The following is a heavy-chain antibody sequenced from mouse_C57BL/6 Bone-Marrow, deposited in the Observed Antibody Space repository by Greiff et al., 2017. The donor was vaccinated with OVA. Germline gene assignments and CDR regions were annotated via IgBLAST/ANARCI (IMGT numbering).Heavy chain of an antibody. CDR3: ASGGFRPLWAMDY. Sequence: VQLQQSGAELVRPGSSVKMSCKTSGYTFTSYGINWVKQRPGQGLEWIGYIYIGNGYTEYNEKFKGKATLTSDTSSSTAYMQRSSLTSEDSAIYFWASGGFRPLWAMDYWGQGTSVTVSS. V-gene: IGHV1-58*01. CDR1: GYTFTSYG. D-gene: IGHD1-1*02. J-gene: IGHJ4*01. CDR2: IYIGNGYT.